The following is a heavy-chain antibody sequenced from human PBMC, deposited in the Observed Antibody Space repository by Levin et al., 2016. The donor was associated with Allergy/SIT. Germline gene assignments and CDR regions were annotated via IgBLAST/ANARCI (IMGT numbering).Heavy chain of an antibody. CDR3: ARGVVSYHPGIDH. CDR1: GFTFNEYG. V-gene: IGHV3-33*02. Sequence: GESLKISCAASGFTFNEYGMHWVRQAPGKGLEWLAVIWHDGSNKDYAGSAEGRFTISRDNSKNTLFLQLNNLRGEDTAVYYCARGVVSYHPGIDHWGQGTLVTVSS. J-gene: IGHJ4*02. D-gene: IGHD1-14*01. CDR2: IWHDGSNK.